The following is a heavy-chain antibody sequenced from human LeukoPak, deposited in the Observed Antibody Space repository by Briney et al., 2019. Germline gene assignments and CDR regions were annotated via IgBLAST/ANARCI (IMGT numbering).Heavy chain of an antibody. CDR1: GGSISSYY. CDR3: ARHRSIHYDAFDM. J-gene: IGHJ3*02. Sequence: ETLSLTCTVSGGSISSYYWSWIRQPPGKGLGWIGYIYYSGSTNYNPSLKSQVTISVDRSKNQFSLKLSSVTAADTAVYYCARHRSIHYDAFDMWGQGTMVTVSS. D-gene: IGHD2-21*01. CDR2: IYYSGST. V-gene: IGHV4-59*08.